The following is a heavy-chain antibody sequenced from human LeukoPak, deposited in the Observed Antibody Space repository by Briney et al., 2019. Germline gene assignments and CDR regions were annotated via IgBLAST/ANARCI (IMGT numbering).Heavy chain of an antibody. Sequence: PSETLSLTCGVSGGSISSSTYYWGWIRRPPGKGLEWIGSIYHGGTSYYNPSLESRVTISVDTSKNHFSLKLTSVAAADTAVYYCARVGTTGSFYFDQWGQGTLVTVSS. J-gene: IGHJ4*02. CDR1: GGSISSSTYY. D-gene: IGHD1-1*01. V-gene: IGHV4-39*02. CDR2: IYHGGTS. CDR3: ARVGTTGSFYFDQ.